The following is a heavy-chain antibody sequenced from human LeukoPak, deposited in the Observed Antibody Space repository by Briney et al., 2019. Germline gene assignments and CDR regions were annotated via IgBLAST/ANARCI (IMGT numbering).Heavy chain of an antibody. J-gene: IGHJ2*01. CDR2: IIPIFGTA. Sequence: SVKVSCKASGGTFSSYAISWVRQAPGQGLEWMGGIIPIFGTANYAQKFQGRVTITADESTSTAYMELSSLRSEDTAVYYCARYGYPYWYFDLWGRGTLVTVSS. V-gene: IGHV1-69*01. D-gene: IGHD6-13*01. CDR1: GGTFSSYA. CDR3: ARYGYPYWYFDL.